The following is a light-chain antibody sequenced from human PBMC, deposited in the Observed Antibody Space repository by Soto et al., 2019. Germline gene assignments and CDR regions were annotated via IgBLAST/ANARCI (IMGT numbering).Light chain of an antibody. Sequence: EIVMTQSPATLSVSPGERATLSCRASQSVSINFAWYQQKPGQTPRLLIYGASTRATGVPARFSGSGFGTEFTLTISSLQSEDVAVYYCQQYDRWPWTFGQGTKVEIK. V-gene: IGKV3-15*01. CDR1: QSVSIN. J-gene: IGKJ1*01. CDR3: QQYDRWPWT. CDR2: GAS.